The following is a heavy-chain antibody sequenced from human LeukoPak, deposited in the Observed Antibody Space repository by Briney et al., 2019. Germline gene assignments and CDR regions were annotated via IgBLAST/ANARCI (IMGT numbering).Heavy chain of an antibody. CDR1: GFTFTNYW. V-gene: IGHV3-74*01. J-gene: IGHJ4*02. CDR3: ARDPGAYFDY. CDR2: INTDGSST. Sequence: PGGSLRLSCAAPGFTFTNYWMHWVRQAPGKGLVWVSHINTDGSSTNYADSVKGRFTISRGNAKNTLYLQMNSLRAEDTAVYYCARDPGAYFDYWGQGTLVTVSS. D-gene: IGHD3-16*01.